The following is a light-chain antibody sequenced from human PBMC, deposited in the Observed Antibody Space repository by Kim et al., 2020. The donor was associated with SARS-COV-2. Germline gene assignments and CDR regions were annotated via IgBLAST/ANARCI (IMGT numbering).Light chain of an antibody. J-gene: IGKJ2*01. CDR1: QGINNY. Sequence: ASERNRVTSTCRARQGINNYLAWYQQKPGKAPKLLIYVASTLQSGIPSRFSGSGSGTEFTLTISSLQPEDSATYYCQQLNTYPQTFGQGTKLEI. CDR3: QQLNTYPQT. V-gene: IGKV1-9*01. CDR2: VAS.